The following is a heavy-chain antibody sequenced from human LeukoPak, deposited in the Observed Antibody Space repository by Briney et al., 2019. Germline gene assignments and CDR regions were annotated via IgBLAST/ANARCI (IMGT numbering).Heavy chain of an antibody. V-gene: IGHV3-48*01. CDR1: GFTFSSYS. D-gene: IGHD2-2*01. CDR3: ARDVSYCSSTSCYSNYYYYYMDV. J-gene: IGHJ6*03. Sequence: GGSLSLSCAASGFTFSSYSMNWVRQAPGKGREWVSYVSSSSSTIYYEDSVKGRFTISRDNAKNSLYLQMNSLRAEHTAEYYCARDVSYCSSTSCYSNYYYYYMDVWGKGTTVTVSS. CDR2: VSSSSSTI.